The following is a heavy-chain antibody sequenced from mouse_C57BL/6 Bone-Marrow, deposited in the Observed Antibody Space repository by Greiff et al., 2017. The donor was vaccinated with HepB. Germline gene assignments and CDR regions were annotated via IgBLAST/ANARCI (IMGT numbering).Heavy chain of an antibody. V-gene: IGHV1-54*01. J-gene: IGHJ2*01. CDR1: GYAFTNYL. CDR2: INPGSGGT. CDR3: ARVYGGYSLDY. Sequence: QVQLQQSGAELVRPGTSVKVSCKASGYAFTNYLIEWVKQRPGQGLEWIGVINPGSGGTNYNEKFKGKATLTADKSSSTAYMQLSSLTSEDSAVYVCARVYGGYSLDYWGQGTTLTVSS. D-gene: IGHD2-3*01.